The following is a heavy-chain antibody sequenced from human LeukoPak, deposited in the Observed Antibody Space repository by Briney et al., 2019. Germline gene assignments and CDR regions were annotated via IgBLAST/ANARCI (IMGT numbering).Heavy chain of an antibody. CDR1: GFTFNTYS. D-gene: IGHD3-3*01. Sequence: GGSLRLSCEASGFTFNTYSMNWARQAPGKGLEWVANIKQDGSEKYYVDSVKGRFTISRDNAKNSLYLQMNSLRAEDTAVYYCAREPIFGVVMTSYYMDVWGKGTTVTVSS. CDR3: AREPIFGVVMTSYYMDV. CDR2: IKQDGSEK. V-gene: IGHV3-7*01. J-gene: IGHJ6*03.